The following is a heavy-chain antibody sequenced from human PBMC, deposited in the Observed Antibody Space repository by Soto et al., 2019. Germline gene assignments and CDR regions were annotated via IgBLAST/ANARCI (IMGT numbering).Heavy chain of an antibody. J-gene: IGHJ6*02. Sequence: QVQLVQSGAEVKKPGSSVKVSCKASGGTFSSYAISWVRQAPGQGLEWMGGIIPIFGTANYAQKFQGRVTITADEATSTASMELSSLISEDTAVYYCASHGITGTWVYYYGMDVWGQGPTVTVSS. CDR1: GGTFSSYA. CDR2: IIPIFGTA. V-gene: IGHV1-69*12. D-gene: IGHD1-7*01. CDR3: ASHGITGTWVYYYGMDV.